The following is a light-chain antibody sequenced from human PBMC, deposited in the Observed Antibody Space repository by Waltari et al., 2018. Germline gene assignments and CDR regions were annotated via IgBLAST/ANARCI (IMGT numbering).Light chain of an antibody. J-gene: IGLJ2*01. Sequence: QSALTQPASVSGSPGQSITISCTGTRSDVGSYNYVSRYQQHPGKAPKLMIYDVTNRPSGVSNRFSGSKSGNTASLTISGLQAEDEADYYCSSYMDTTTLELFGGGTSLTVL. CDR2: DVT. V-gene: IGLV2-14*03. CDR1: RSDVGSYNY. CDR3: SSYMDTTTLEL.